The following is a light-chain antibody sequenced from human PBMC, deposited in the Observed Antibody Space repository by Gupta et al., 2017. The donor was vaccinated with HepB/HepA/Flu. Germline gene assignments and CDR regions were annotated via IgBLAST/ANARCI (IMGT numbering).Light chain of an antibody. V-gene: IGLV3-21*04. CDR2: YDS. Sequence: SSVLTQPPPLSVAPGQTARVTCGGDNIVSKSVHWYQQKPGQAPVLVIYYDSDRPSVIPGRFSGTNSEDTATMTISRVEAGDDADYSCQVMYGSSDLRVFGGGTKLTVL. J-gene: IGLJ3*02. CDR3: QVMYGSSDLRV. CDR1: NIVSKS.